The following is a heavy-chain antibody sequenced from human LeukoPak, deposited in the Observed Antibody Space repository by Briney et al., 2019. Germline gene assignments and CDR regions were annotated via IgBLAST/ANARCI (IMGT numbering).Heavy chain of an antibody. Sequence: TTSETLSLTCAVYDGSFSGYYWNWIRQPPGKGLEWIGEIHQSGNTNYNPSLKSRLTISVDTSKNQFSLKLSSVTAADTAVYYCARGPQLWLIYGAFDIWGQGTMVTVSS. J-gene: IGHJ3*02. D-gene: IGHD5-18*01. V-gene: IGHV4-34*01. CDR1: DGSFSGYY. CDR2: IHQSGNT. CDR3: ARGPQLWLIYGAFDI.